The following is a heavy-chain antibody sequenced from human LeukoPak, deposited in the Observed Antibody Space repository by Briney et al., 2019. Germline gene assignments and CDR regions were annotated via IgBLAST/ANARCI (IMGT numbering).Heavy chain of an antibody. D-gene: IGHD2-15*01. CDR2: IHKDGTT. CDR3: ARDSGSTYWAYS. CDR1: GFSVSENY. J-gene: IGHJ4*02. Sequence: GGSLRLSCATSGFSVSENYMSWVRQAPGKGLEWVSVIHKDGTTDYADSVKGRFTISRDIAENTLSLQMNSLRADDAAVYFCARDSGSTYWAYSWGQGTRVTVSS. V-gene: IGHV3-66*02.